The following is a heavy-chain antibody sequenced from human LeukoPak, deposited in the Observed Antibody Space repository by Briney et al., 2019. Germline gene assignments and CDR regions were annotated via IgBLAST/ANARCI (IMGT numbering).Heavy chain of an antibody. CDR2: IKSKTDGATT. J-gene: IGHJ4*02. Sequence: GGSLRLSCAAGFTFTNAWMSWVRQAPGKGLEWVGRIKSKTDGATTDYAAPVEGRFTISRDDSKNTLYLQMNSLKTEDTAVYYCATSYYDSSGYPNWGQGTLVTVSS. CDR3: ATSYYDSSGYPN. CDR1: GFTFTNAW. D-gene: IGHD3-22*01. V-gene: IGHV3-15*01.